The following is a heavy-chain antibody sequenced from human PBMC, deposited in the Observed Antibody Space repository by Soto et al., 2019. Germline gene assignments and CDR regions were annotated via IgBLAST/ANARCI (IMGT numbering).Heavy chain of an antibody. CDR2: ISYDGSNK. Sequence: QVQLVESGGGVVQPGRSLRLSCAASGFTFSSYGMHWVRQAPGKGLEWVAVISYDGSNKYYADSVKGRFTISRDNSKNTLYLQMNSLRAEDTAVYYCAKDQGPNYGDYIDYWGQGTLVTVSS. D-gene: IGHD4-17*01. V-gene: IGHV3-30*18. J-gene: IGHJ4*02. CDR1: GFTFSSYG. CDR3: AKDQGPNYGDYIDY.